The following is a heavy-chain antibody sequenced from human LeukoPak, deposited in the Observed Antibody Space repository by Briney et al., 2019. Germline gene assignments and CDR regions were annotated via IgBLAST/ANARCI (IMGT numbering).Heavy chain of an antibody. CDR3: ARVPDYGRFFDY. D-gene: IGHD4-17*01. CDR1: GGSISSGSYY. Sequence: SQTLSLTCTVSGGSISSGSYYWSWIRQPAGKGLEWIGRIYTSGSTYYNPSLKSRVTISVDTSKNQFSLKLSSVTAADTAVYYCARVPDYGRFFDYWGQGTLVTVSS. CDR2: IYTSGST. V-gene: IGHV4-61*02. J-gene: IGHJ4*02.